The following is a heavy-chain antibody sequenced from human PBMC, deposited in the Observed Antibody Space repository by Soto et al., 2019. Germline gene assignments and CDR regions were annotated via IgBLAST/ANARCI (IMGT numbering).Heavy chain of an antibody. CDR2: ISGSGGST. Sequence: PGGSLRLSCAASGFTFSSYAMSWVRQAPGKGLEWVSAISGSGGSTYYADSVKGRFTISRDNSKNTLYLQMNSLRAEDTAVYYCAKDGPLLWFGELSALDYWGQGTLVTVSS. J-gene: IGHJ4*02. D-gene: IGHD3-10*01. CDR3: AKDGPLLWFGELSALDY. V-gene: IGHV3-23*01. CDR1: GFTFSSYA.